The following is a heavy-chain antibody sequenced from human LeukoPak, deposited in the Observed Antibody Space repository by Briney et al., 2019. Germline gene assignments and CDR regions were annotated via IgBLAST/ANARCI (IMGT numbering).Heavy chain of an antibody. V-gene: IGHV1-8*01. CDR2: MNPNSGNR. D-gene: IGHD3-3*01. CDR1: GYTFTSYD. CDR3: ARSRGYDFWSGYHHWFDP. Sequence: ASVKVSCKASGYTFTSYDINWVRQATGQGLEWMGWMNPNSGNRGYAQKFQGRVTMTRNTSISTAYMELSSLRSEDTAVYYCARSRGYDFWSGYHHWFDPWGQGTLVTVSS. J-gene: IGHJ5*02.